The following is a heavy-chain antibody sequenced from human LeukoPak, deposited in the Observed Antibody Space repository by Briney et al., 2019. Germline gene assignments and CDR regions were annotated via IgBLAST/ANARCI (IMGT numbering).Heavy chain of an antibody. Sequence: SETLSLTCAVYGGSFSGYYWSWIRQPPGKGLEWIGEINHSGSTNYNPPLKSRVTISVDTSKNQFSLKLSSVTAADTAVYYCARESSGYYLRFWFDPWGQGTLVTVSS. CDR1: GGSFSGYY. CDR3: ARESSGYYLRFWFDP. V-gene: IGHV4-34*01. CDR2: INHSGST. D-gene: IGHD3-22*01. J-gene: IGHJ5*02.